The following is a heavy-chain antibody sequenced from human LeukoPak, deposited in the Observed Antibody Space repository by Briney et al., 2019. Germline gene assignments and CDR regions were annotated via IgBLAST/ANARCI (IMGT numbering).Heavy chain of an antibody. D-gene: IGHD1-7*01. CDR3: ARSRGLELRNWFDP. CDR2: MNPNSGNT. Sequence: GASVKVSCKASGYTFTSYDINWVRQATGQGLEWMGWMNPNSGNTGYARKFQGRVTITRNTSISTAYMELSSLRSEDTAVYYCARSRGLELRNWFDPWGQGTLVTVSS. V-gene: IGHV1-8*03. CDR1: GYTFTSYD. J-gene: IGHJ5*02.